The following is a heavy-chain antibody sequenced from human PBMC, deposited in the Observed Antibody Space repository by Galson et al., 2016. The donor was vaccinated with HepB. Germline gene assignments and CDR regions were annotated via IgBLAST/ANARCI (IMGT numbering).Heavy chain of an antibody. CDR1: GFTVSSDY. V-gene: IGHV3-66*01. D-gene: IGHD3-16*01. Sequence: SLRLSCAVSGFTVSSDYMSWVRQAPEKGLQWVSVIYSGGSTYYTDSVKGRFTISRDDSKNTLYLHINSLRADDTAVYYCARGGERDWGQGTLVTVSS. CDR3: ARGGERD. CDR2: IYSGGST. J-gene: IGHJ4*02.